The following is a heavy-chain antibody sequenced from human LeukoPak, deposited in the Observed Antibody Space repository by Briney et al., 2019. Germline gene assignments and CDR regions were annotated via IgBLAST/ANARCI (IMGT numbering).Heavy chain of an antibody. V-gene: IGHV4-4*07. J-gene: IGHJ5*02. CDR1: GGSIGTYY. D-gene: IGHD2-15*01. CDR3: ARGTKYCSGDTCQNCFDP. Sequence: SETLSLTCTVSGGSIGTYYWTWIRQPAGKGLEWIGRISTSGNTYYNASLKSRLTMSLDTSQNQFSLKLSFVTAADTAIYYCARGTKYCSGDTCQNCFDPWGQGTLVTVSS. CDR2: ISTSGNT.